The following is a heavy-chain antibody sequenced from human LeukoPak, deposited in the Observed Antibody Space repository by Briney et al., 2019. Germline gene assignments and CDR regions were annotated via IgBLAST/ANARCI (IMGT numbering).Heavy chain of an antibody. CDR1: GFTFINYN. J-gene: IGHJ4*02. D-gene: IGHD3-22*01. CDR2: ISTSGRAI. Sequence: GGSLRLSCAASGFTFINYNMNWVRQAPGKGLEWVSYISTSGRAIFYADSVKGRFTISRDNAKNSLFLQMNSLRDEDTAVYYCARVPLYDRSGYYFDYSGLGTLVTVSS. CDR3: ARVPLYDRSGYYFDY. V-gene: IGHV3-48*02.